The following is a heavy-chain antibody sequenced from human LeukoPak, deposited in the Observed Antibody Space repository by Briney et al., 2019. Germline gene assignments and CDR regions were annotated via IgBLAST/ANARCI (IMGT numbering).Heavy chain of an antibody. CDR3: ARGGEYSSGWYGY. CDR2: IYYSGST. D-gene: IGHD6-19*01. Sequence: SETLSLTCTVSGGSISSYYWSWIRQPPGKGLEWIGYIYYSGSTYYNPSLKSRVTISVDTSKNQFSLKLSSVTAADTAVYYCARGGEYSSGWYGYWGQGTLVTVSS. J-gene: IGHJ4*02. V-gene: IGHV4-59*08. CDR1: GGSISSYY.